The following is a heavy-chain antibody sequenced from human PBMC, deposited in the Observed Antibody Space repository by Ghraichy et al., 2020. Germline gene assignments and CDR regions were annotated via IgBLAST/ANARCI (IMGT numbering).Heavy chain of an antibody. CDR2: ISGSGGST. V-gene: IGHV3-23*01. CDR1: GFTFSSYA. J-gene: IGHJ6*02. Sequence: GGSLRLSCAASGFTFSSYAMSWVRQAPGKGLEWVSAISGSGGSTYYADSVKGRFTISRDNSKNTLYLQMNSLRAEDTAVYYCAKDLTTPPPSMYSSGWWGEYYYYYYGMDVWGQGTTVTVSS. CDR3: AKDLTTPPPSMYSSGWWGEYYYYYYGMDV. D-gene: IGHD6-19*01.